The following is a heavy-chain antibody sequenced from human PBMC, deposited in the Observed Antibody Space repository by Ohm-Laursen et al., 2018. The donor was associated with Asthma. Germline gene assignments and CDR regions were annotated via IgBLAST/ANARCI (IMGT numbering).Heavy chain of an antibody. D-gene: IGHD6-6*01. CDR1: GFTFRSYA. CDR3: ARDRASSIAARAVDY. Sequence: SLRLSCTASGFTFRSYAMHWVRQAPGKGLEWVAVISYDGSNKYYADSVKGRFTISRDNSKNTLYLQMNSLRAEDTAVYYCARDRASSIAARAVDYWGQGTLVTVSS. V-gene: IGHV3-30-3*01. J-gene: IGHJ4*02. CDR2: ISYDGSNK.